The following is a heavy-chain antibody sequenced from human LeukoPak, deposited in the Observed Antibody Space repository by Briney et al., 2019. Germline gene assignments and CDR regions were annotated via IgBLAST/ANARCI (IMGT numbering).Heavy chain of an antibody. Sequence: SETLSLICTVSGGSISSYYWSWIRQPPGKGLEWIGYIYTSGSTNYNPSLKSRVTISVVTSKNQFSLKLSSVTAADTAVYYCARGGSSSWRYYYYMDVWGKGTTVTVSS. J-gene: IGHJ6*03. CDR2: IYTSGST. CDR3: ARGGSSSWRYYYYMDV. V-gene: IGHV4-4*09. CDR1: GGSISSYY. D-gene: IGHD6-13*01.